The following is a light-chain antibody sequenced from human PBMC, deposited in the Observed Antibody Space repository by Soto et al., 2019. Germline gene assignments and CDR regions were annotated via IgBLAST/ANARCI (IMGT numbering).Light chain of an antibody. Sequence: EIVLTQSPGTLSLSPGERATLSCRASQTVSSNYLAWFQQKGGQAPRLLIFGASSRAAGIPDRFSGSVSGTDFTLTISRLEPEDFAVYYCQRFSSYPLTFGGGTKVDIK. CDR1: QTVSSNY. J-gene: IGKJ4*01. CDR2: GAS. CDR3: QRFSSYPLT. V-gene: IGKV3-20*01.